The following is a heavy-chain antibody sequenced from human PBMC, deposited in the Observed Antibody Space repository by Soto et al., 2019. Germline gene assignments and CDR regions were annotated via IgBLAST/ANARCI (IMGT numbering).Heavy chain of an antibody. CDR1: GFTLRSYW. D-gene: IGHD3-10*01. CDR2: IKTDASEK. V-gene: IGHV3-7*01. Sequence: PGGSLRLSCAASGFTLRSYWMSWVRQAPGKGLEWLATIKTDASEKKYVDSVKGRFTVSRDNAKNSLYLQMDSLRAEDTAVYYCARDREPGSYYYYYYGMDVWGQGTTVTVSS. J-gene: IGHJ6*02. CDR3: ARDREPGSYYYYYYGMDV.